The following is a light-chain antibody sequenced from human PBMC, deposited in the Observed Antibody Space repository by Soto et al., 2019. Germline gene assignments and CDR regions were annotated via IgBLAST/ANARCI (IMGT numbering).Light chain of an antibody. CDR2: AVS. J-gene: IGKJ2*01. CDR1: RRVRGNY. CDR3: QQYGSSPGT. Sequence: DIVLTQSPGTLSLSPGERATLSCRAGRRVRGNYFAWYQQKPGQAPRLLIYAVSGRATGIPDRFSGSGSGTDFTLTISRLEPEDFAVYYCQQYGSSPGTFGQGTKLEIK. V-gene: IGKV3-20*01.